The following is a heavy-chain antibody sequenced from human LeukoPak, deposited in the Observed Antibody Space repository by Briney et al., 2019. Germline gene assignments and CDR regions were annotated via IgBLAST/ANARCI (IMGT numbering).Heavy chain of an antibody. J-gene: IGHJ6*02. CDR2: ISWNSGSI. CDR3: AKDKAAAPPTPGMDV. Sequence: PGGSLRLSCAASGFTFDDYAMHWVRQAPGKGLEWVSGISWNSGSIGYADSVKGRFTISRDNAKNSLYLQMNSLRAEDTALYYCAKDKAAAPPTPGMDVWGQGTTVTVSS. CDR1: GFTFDDYA. V-gene: IGHV3-9*01. D-gene: IGHD6-13*01.